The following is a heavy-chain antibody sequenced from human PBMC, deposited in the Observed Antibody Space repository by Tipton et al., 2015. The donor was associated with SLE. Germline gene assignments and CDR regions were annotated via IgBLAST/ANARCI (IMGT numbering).Heavy chain of an antibody. CDR3: ARVGYSSSWYFDY. J-gene: IGHJ4*02. V-gene: IGHV3-48*03. CDR2: ISSSSSYT. D-gene: IGHD6-13*01. Sequence: SLRLSCAASGFTFSSYEMNWVRQAPGKGLEWVSYISSSSSYTNYADSVKGRFTISRDNAKNSLYLQMNSLRAEDTAVYYCARVGYSSSWYFDYWGQGTLVTVSS. CDR1: GFTFSSYE.